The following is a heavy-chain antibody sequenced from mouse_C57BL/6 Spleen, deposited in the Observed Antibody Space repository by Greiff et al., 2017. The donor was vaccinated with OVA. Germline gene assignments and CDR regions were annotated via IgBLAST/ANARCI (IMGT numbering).Heavy chain of an antibody. CDR1: GYAFTNYL. CDR2: INPGSGGT. J-gene: IGHJ4*01. V-gene: IGHV1-54*01. CDR3: ARDDYDAMDY. Sequence: LQESGAELVRPGTSVKVSCKASGYAFTNYLIEWVKQRPGQGLEWIGVINPGSGGTNYNEKFKGKATLTADKSSSTAYMQLSSLTSEDSAVYFCARDDYDAMDYWGQGTSVTVSS.